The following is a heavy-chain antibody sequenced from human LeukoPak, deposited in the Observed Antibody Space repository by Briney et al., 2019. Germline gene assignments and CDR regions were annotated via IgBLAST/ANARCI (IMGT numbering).Heavy chain of an antibody. CDR3: AKALTSGWYLDTFNI. D-gene: IGHD6-19*01. Sequence: GGSLRLSCAASGFTFSSCGMHWVRQAPGKGLEWVAVISYDGSNKYYADSVKGRFTISRDNSKNTLFLEMNSLRAEDTAVYYCAKALTSGWYLDTFNIWGQGTMVTVSS. CDR1: GFTFSSCG. J-gene: IGHJ3*02. CDR2: ISYDGSNK. V-gene: IGHV3-30*18.